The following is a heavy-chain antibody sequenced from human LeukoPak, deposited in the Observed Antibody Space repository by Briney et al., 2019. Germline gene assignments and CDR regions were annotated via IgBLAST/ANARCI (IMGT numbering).Heavy chain of an antibody. D-gene: IGHD1-26*01. CDR3: ANDYFSGSSHRTPLSY. CDR2: IKGDGSEK. J-gene: IGHJ4*02. CDR1: GFTFSRFR. V-gene: IGHV3-7*03. Sequence: GGSLRLSCAASGFTFSRFRMTWVRQAPGQGLEWVANIKGDGSEKYYVDSVEGRFNISRDNAKNSLYLQMNSLRAEDTAVYYCANDYFSGSSHRTPLSYWGQGTLVTVSS.